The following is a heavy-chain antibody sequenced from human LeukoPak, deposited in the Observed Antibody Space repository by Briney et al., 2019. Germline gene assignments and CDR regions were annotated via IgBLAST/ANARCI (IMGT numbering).Heavy chain of an antibody. Sequence: SETLSLTCTVSGGSISSYYWSWIRQPPGKGLEWIGYINYSGSTNYNPSLKSRVTISVDTSKNQFSLKLSSVTAADTAVYYCARGSDGDYVDYWGQGTLVTVSS. CDR3: ARGSDGDYVDY. J-gene: IGHJ4*02. V-gene: IGHV4-59*01. D-gene: IGHD5-24*01. CDR2: INYSGST. CDR1: GGSISSYY.